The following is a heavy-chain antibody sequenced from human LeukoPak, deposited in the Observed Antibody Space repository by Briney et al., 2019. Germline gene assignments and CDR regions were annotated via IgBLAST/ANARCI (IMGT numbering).Heavy chain of an antibody. D-gene: IGHD1-26*01. Sequence: SVKVSCKASGGPFSSYGINWVRQAPGQGLEWMGRIIPIVSLPNYAQKFQARVTIIADKSTSTAYMELSSLRSEDTAVYYCAREWEPYYYYGMDVWGQGTTVTVSS. J-gene: IGHJ6*02. CDR3: AREWEPYYYYGMDV. CDR1: GGPFSSYG. CDR2: IIPIVSLP. V-gene: IGHV1-69*04.